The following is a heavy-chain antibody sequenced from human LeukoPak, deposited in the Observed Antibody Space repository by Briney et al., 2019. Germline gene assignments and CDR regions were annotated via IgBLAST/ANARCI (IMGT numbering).Heavy chain of an antibody. CDR2: INLSGGST. CDR1: VGRFNIYA. D-gene: IGHD3-10*01. Sequence: ASVTVSCKASVGRFNIYAISWVRQAPGQGREWLGIINLSGGSTHYPQKFQDRVTMTRDTSTSTVYMELSSLRSEDTALYYCARDLYYGEKSEDYWGQGTLVTVSS. CDR3: ARDLYYGEKSEDY. V-gene: IGHV1-46*02. J-gene: IGHJ4*02.